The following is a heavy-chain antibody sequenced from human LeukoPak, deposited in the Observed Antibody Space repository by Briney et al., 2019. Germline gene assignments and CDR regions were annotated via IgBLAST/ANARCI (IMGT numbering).Heavy chain of an antibody. CDR1: GFTFSNYY. Sequence: GGSLRLSCAASGFTFSNYYMSWIRQAPGKGLEWVSYISSSGSTIYYADSVKGRFTISRDNAKNSLYLQMNSLRAEDTAVYYCARNRGNWNYAEIDYWGQGTLVTVSS. CDR3: ARNRGNWNYAEIDY. J-gene: IGHJ4*02. CDR2: ISSSGSTI. D-gene: IGHD1-7*01. V-gene: IGHV3-11*04.